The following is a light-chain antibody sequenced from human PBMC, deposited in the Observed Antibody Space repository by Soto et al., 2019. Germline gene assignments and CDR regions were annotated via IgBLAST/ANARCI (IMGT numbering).Light chain of an antibody. CDR1: SSNIGNNY. Sequence: QSVLTQPPSVSAAPGQKVTISCSGSSSNIGNNYVFWYQQLPGTAPKLLIYDNDKRPSGIPDLFYGSKSGTSATLGITGLHNGDRAEFYGATWDRSPGVRLLGAGTKPTV. CDR3: ATWDRSPGVRL. CDR2: DND. J-gene: IGLJ3*02. V-gene: IGLV1-51*01.